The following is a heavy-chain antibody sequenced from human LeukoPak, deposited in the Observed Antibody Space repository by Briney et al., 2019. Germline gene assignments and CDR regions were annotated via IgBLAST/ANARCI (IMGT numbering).Heavy chain of an antibody. Sequence: HPGGSLRLSCAASGFTFSSNYMSWVRQAPGKGLEWVSVIYSGGSTYYSDSVKGRFTISRDNSKNTLYLRMSSLRAEDTAVYYCARGYLGYSFDYWGQRTLVSVSS. CDR1: GFTFSSNY. D-gene: IGHD3-22*01. J-gene: IGHJ4*02. CDR3: ARGYLGYSFDY. V-gene: IGHV3-53*01. CDR2: IYSGGST.